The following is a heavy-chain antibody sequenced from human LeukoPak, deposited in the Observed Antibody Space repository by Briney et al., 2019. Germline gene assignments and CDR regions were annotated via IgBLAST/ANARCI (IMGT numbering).Heavy chain of an antibody. Sequence: GGSLRLSCAASGFTVSNLYMSWVRQAPGKGLEWVSLIYTDGTTYYADSVKGRFTISRDNPKNTLYLQMNSLRAEDTAVYYCARGDYSSGWYYWGQGTLVTVSS. CDR1: GFTVSNLY. V-gene: IGHV3-53*01. J-gene: IGHJ4*02. D-gene: IGHD6-19*01. CDR2: IYTDGTT. CDR3: ARGDYSSGWYY.